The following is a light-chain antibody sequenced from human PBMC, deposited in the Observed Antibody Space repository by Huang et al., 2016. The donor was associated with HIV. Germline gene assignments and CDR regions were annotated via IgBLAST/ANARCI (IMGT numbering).Light chain of an antibody. CDR3: QQYDDWPRGFT. Sequence: EIVMTQSPVTLSVSPGERATLSCRASQSVGSNLAWYQHEPGQAPRHLVYGASTRATGIPARFSGRGYGTEFSLTISSLQSEDLSIYYCQQYDDWPRGFTFGPGTKVDIK. V-gene: IGKV3-15*01. CDR1: QSVGSN. CDR2: GAS. J-gene: IGKJ3*01.